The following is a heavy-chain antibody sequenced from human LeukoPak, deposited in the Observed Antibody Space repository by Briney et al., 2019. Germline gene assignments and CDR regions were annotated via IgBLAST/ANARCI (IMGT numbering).Heavy chain of an antibody. CDR1: GFTFSSYA. Sequence: GGSLRLSCAASGFTFSSYAMHWVRQAPGKGLEWVAFIRNDGKNEYYADSVMGRLTISRDNSKNTLYLQMNSLRAEDTAVYYCAKASSAIVVVPADADVWGKGTTVTVSS. CDR3: AKASSAIVVVPADADV. D-gene: IGHD2-2*01. CDR2: IRNDGKNE. V-gene: IGHV3-30*02. J-gene: IGHJ6*04.